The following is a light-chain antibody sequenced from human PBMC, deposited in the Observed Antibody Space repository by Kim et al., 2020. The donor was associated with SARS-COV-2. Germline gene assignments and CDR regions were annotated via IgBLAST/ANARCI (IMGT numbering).Light chain of an antibody. V-gene: IGKV1-5*01. Sequence: ATVGGELTIPCPATQSMGGWLAWYQQKPGKAPKLLIYDASSVESGVPSRFSGSGSGTEFTLTISSLQPDDSATYYCQHHSTYPITFGQGTRLEIK. CDR2: DAS. CDR3: QHHSTYPIT. CDR1: QSMGGW. J-gene: IGKJ5*01.